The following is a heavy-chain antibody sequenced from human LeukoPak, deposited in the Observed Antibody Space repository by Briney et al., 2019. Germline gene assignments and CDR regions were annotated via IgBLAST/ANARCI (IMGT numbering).Heavy chain of an antibody. V-gene: IGHV1-46*03. CDR1: GYTFTSYY. D-gene: IGHD3-10*01. CDR2: INPSGGST. J-gene: IGHJ4*02. Sequence: ASVKVSCKASGYTFTSYYMHWVRQAPGQGLEWMGIINPSGGSTSYAQKFQGRVTMTRDTSTSTVYVELSSLRSEDTAVYYCARSITMVRGVIPPLFGYWGQGTLVTVSS. CDR3: ARSITMVRGVIPPLFGY.